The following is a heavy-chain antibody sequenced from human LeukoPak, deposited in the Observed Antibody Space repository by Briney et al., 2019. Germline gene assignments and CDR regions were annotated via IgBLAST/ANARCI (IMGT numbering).Heavy chain of an antibody. Sequence: GGSLRLSCAASGFIFSSYEMNWVRQAPGRGLEWVSYISSSGTTIYYSDSVKGRFTISRDNAKNSLYLQMSSLRAEDTAVYYCARGYYFDYWGQGTLVTVSS. CDR2: ISSSGTTI. J-gene: IGHJ4*02. V-gene: IGHV3-48*03. CDR1: GFIFSSYE. CDR3: ARGYYFDY.